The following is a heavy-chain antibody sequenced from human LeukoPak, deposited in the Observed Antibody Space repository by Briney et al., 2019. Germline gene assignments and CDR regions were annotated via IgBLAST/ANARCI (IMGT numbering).Heavy chain of an antibody. J-gene: IGHJ6*03. D-gene: IGHD2-2*01. CDR3: ARGVLNIVVVPAAPAPYYYYYMDV. CDR1: GVSISSYY. Sequence: PSETLSLACTVSGVSISSYYWSWIRQPAGRGLEWIGQIYTSGSTNYNPSLKSRVTMSVDTSKNQFSLKLSSVTAADTAVYYCARGVLNIVVVPAAPAPYYYYYMDVWGKGTTVTVSS. V-gene: IGHV4-4*07. CDR2: IYTSGST.